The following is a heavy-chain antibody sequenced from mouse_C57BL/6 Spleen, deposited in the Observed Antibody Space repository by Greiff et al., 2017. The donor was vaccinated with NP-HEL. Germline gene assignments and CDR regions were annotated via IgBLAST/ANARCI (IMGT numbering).Heavy chain of an antibody. D-gene: IGHD1-3*01. CDR2: IYPGDGDT. V-gene: IGHV1-82*01. Sequence: VQLKESGPELVKPGASVKISCKASGYAFSSSWMNWVKQRPGKGLEWIGRIYPGDGDTNYNGKFKGKATLTADKSSSTAYMQLSSLTSEDSAVYFCARSESKRAMDYWGQGTSVTVSS. J-gene: IGHJ4*01. CDR1: GYAFSSSW. CDR3: ARSESKRAMDY.